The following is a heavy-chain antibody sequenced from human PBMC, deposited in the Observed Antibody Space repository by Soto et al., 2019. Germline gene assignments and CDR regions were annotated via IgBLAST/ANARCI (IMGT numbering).Heavy chain of an antibody. Sequence: QLQLQESGPGLVKPSENLSLTCTVSGGSISSSSYYWGWIRQPPGKGLEWIGRIYYSGSTYYNPSLESRVTISVDTSKNQFSRKLSSVTAADSAVYYCASSLITMVPEAYWGQGTLVTVSS. CDR1: GGSISSSSYY. CDR3: ASSLITMVPEAY. D-gene: IGHD3-10*01. CDR2: IYYSGST. V-gene: IGHV4-39*01. J-gene: IGHJ4*02.